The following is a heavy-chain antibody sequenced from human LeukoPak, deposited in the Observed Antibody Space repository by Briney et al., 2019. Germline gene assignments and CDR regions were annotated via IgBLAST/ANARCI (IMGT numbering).Heavy chain of an antibody. J-gene: IGHJ4*02. D-gene: IGHD3-22*01. Sequence: GASVKVSCKASGYTFTSYGISGVRQAPGQGLEWMGWISAYNGNTNYAQKLQGRVTMTRDTSISTAYMELSRLRSDDTAVYYCARDWGTYYYDISDYYYFDYWGQGTLVTVSS. V-gene: IGHV1-18*01. CDR1: GYTFTSYG. CDR3: ARDWGTYYYDISDYYYFDY. CDR2: ISAYNGNT.